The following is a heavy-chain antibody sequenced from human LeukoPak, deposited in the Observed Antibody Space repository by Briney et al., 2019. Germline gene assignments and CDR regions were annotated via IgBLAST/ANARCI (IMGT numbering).Heavy chain of an antibody. CDR3: ARGVAEEAGSVVAATEDFYYYRLDV. J-gene: IGHJ6*02. CDR1: GGSLSNYY. V-gene: IGHV4-34*01. CDR2: TNHSGST. D-gene: IGHD2-15*01. Sequence: SQTLSPTCALYGGSLSNYYWNWIRQPPGKGLEWIGETNHSGSTNFNPSLRSRVPVSGATSKNQSSLKLSSLTAAHTAVYYGARGVAEEAGSVVAATEDFYYYRLDVWGQGTTVIVSS.